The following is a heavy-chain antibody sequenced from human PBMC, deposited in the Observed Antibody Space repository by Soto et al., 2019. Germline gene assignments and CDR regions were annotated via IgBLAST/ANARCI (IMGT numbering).Heavy chain of an antibody. Sequence: GSGPTLVNPTQTLTLTCTFSGFSLSTSGVGVGWISQPPGKALEWLALIYWNDDKRYSPSLKSRLTITKDTSKNQVVLTMTNMDPVDTATYYCAHITMVRAIQAYYYYGMDVWGQGTTVTVSS. CDR2: IYWNDDK. CDR1: GFSLSTSGVG. J-gene: IGHJ6*02. V-gene: IGHV2-5*01. CDR3: AHITMVRAIQAYYYYGMDV. D-gene: IGHD3-10*01.